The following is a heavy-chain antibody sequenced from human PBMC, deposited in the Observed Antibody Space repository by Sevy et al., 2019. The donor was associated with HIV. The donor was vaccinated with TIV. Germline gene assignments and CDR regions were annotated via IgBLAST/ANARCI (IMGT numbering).Heavy chain of an antibody. D-gene: IGHD1-1*01. Sequence: GGSLILSCAASGFTFNKFAMSWVRQAPGKGLEWVSAISRKSLGTYYADPVKGRFSISRDDSKNMLYLQMSSLRGDDTAVYYCAKEGNNSPDKFDSWGQGTLVTVSS. CDR1: GFTFNKFA. J-gene: IGHJ4*02. CDR3: AKEGNNSPDKFDS. CDR2: ISRKSLGT. V-gene: IGHV3-23*01.